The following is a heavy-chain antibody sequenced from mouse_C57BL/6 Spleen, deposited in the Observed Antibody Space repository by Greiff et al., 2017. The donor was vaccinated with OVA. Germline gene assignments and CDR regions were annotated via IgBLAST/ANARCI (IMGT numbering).Heavy chain of an antibody. CDR3: ARQYDYDKNYYAMDY. V-gene: IGHV5-6*01. J-gene: IGHJ4*01. Sequence: EVQGVESGGDLVKPGGSLKLSCAASGFTFSSYGMSWVRQTPDKRLEWVATISSGGSYTYYPDSVKGRFTISRDNAKNTLYLQMSSLKSEDTAMYYCARQYDYDKNYYAMDYWGQGTSVTVSS. CDR1: GFTFSSYG. D-gene: IGHD2-4*01. CDR2: ISSGGSYT.